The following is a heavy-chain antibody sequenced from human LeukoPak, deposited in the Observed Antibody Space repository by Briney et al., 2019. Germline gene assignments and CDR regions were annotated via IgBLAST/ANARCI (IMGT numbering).Heavy chain of an antibody. V-gene: IGHV3-7*01. D-gene: IGHD5-18*01. CDR1: GFTFSRYW. CDR2: INQDESQK. J-gene: IGHJ4*02. CDR3: ARLLQQWPPINFDC. Sequence: GGSLRLSCAASGFTFSRYWLSWVRQAPGKGLEWVADINQDESQKHYVDSVKGRFTISRDNAKNSLSLQTNSLRAEDTAVYYCARLLQQWPPINFDCWGQGTLVTVSS.